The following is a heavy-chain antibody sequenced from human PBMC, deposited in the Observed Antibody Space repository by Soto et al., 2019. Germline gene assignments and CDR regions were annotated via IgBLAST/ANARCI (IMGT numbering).Heavy chain of an antibody. CDR2: IWHDGTRK. Sequence: QVHLVESGGGVVQPGGSLTLSCSVSDFAFTLHGIHWVRHTPGQGLEWVAMIWHDGTRKYFRDSVRGRFTISRDSAKNKVYLQMNNLRGDDSALYFCARDRSSSYSYAMDLWGQGTTVTVSS. D-gene: IGHD3-10*01. V-gene: IGHV3-33*01. CDR1: DFAFTLHG. CDR3: ARDRSSSYSYAMDL. J-gene: IGHJ6*02.